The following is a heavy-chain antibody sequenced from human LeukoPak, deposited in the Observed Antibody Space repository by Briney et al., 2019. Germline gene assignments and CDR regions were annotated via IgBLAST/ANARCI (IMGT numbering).Heavy chain of an antibody. CDR3: AKGRSWLVKRFDY. V-gene: IGHV3-23*01. J-gene: IGHJ4*02. Sequence: PGGSLRLSCSASGXTFSSYAMSWVRQAPGKGLEWVSAISGSGGSTYYADSVKGRFTISRDNSKNTLYLQMNSLRAEDTAVYYCAKGRSWLVKRFDYWGQGTLVTVSS. CDR2: ISGSGGST. CDR1: GXTFSSYA. D-gene: IGHD6-19*01.